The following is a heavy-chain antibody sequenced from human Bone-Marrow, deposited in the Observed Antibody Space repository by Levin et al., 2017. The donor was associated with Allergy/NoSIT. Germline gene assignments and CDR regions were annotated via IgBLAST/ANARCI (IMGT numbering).Heavy chain of an antibody. Sequence: SETLSLTCTVSGGSISSYYWSWIRQPPGKGLEWIGYIYYSGSTNYNPSLKSRVTISVDTSKNQFSLKLSSVTAADTAVYYCARVGPYSSSWYVDYWGQGTLVTVSS. V-gene: IGHV4-59*01. CDR1: GGSISSYY. CDR3: ARVGPYSSSWYVDY. D-gene: IGHD6-13*01. J-gene: IGHJ4*02. CDR2: IYYSGST.